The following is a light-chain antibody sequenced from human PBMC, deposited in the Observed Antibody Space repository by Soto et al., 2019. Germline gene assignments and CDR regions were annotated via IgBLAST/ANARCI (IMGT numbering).Light chain of an antibody. J-gene: IGLJ2*01. V-gene: IGLV2-8*01. CDR1: SSDVGGYNY. CDR2: DVS. CDR3: SSYAGTNIVV. Sequence: QSALTQPPSASGSPGQSVTISCTGTSSDVGGYNYASWYQQHPGKAPKLMIYDVSKRPSGVPDRFSGSKSGNTASLIVSGLQAEDEADYYCSSYAGTNIVVFGGGTKLTVL.